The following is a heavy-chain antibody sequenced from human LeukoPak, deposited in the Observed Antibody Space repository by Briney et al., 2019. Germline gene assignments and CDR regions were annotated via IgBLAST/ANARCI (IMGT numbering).Heavy chain of an antibody. Sequence: SETLSLTCAVYGGSFSGYYWSWIRQPPGKGLEWIGEINHSGSTNYNPSLKSRVTISVDTSKNQFSLNLSSVTAADTAVYYCARPKPRYCSSTSCPGSFDYWGQGTLVTVSS. D-gene: IGHD2-2*01. CDR3: ARPKPRYCSSTSCPGSFDY. CDR1: GGSFSGYY. J-gene: IGHJ4*02. CDR2: INHSGST. V-gene: IGHV4-34*01.